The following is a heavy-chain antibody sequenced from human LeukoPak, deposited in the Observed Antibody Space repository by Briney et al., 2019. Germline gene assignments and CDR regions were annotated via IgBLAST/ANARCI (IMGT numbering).Heavy chain of an antibody. Sequence: ASVKVSCKASGYTFTGYYMHWMRQAPGQGLEWMGWINPNSGGTNYAQKFQGWVTMTRDTSISTAYMELSRLRSDDTAVYYCARGPSFGYVWGSYRYGMDVWGKGTTVTVSS. J-gene: IGHJ6*04. V-gene: IGHV1-2*04. D-gene: IGHD3-16*02. CDR3: ARGPSFGYVWGSYRYGMDV. CDR2: INPNSGGT. CDR1: GYTFTGYY.